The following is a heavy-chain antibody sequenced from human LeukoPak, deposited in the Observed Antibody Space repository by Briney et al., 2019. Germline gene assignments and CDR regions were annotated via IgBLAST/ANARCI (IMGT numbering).Heavy chain of an antibody. J-gene: IGHJ4*02. CDR1: GFTFSSYW. CDR3: PSDSWYYYISSGYRLLTY. Sequence: GGSLRLSCAASGFTFSSYWMHWVRQAPGKGLVWVSRINSDGSSTSYADSVKGRFTISRDNAKNTLYLQMNSLRAEDTAVYYCPSDSWYYYISSGYRLLTYWGQGPLATAPS. D-gene: IGHD3-22*01. V-gene: IGHV3-74*01. CDR2: INSDGSST.